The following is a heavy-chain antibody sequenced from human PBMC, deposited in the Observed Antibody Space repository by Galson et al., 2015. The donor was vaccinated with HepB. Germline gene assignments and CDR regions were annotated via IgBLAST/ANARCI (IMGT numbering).Heavy chain of an antibody. J-gene: IGHJ4*02. CDR2: IIPIFGTA. V-gene: IGHV1-69*13. CDR3: ARDRDYYGSGSYYRGLVLVY. Sequence: SVKVSCKASGGTFSSYAISWVRQAPGQGLEWMGGIIPIFGTANYAQKFQGRVTITADESTSTAYMELSSLRSEDTAVYYCARDRDYYGSGSYYRGLVLVYWGQGTTVTVSS. D-gene: IGHD3-10*01. CDR1: GGTFSSYA.